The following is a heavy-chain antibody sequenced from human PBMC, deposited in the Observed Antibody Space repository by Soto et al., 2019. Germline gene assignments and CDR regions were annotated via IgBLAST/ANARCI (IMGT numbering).Heavy chain of an antibody. CDR2: IYHSVRT. CDR1: GGTITSGRSS. CDR3: VRESVAYGPSYLDT. D-gene: IGHD2-21*01. V-gene: IGHV4-30-2*06. Sequence: PSETLSLTCSVSGGTITSGRSSWNWIRESPGKGLEWIAYIYHSVRTYYNPSLKSRVTISVDRYANQFSLEMTSVTAADTAAYYCVRESVAYGPSYLDTGGTGNLVT. J-gene: IGHJ4*02.